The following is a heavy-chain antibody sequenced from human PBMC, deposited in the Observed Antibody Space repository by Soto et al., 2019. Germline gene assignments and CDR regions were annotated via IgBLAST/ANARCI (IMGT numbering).Heavy chain of an antibody. CDR2: IWYDGSNK. Sequence: VQLVESGGGVVQPGRSLRLSCAASGFTFSSYGMHWVRQAPGKGLEWVAVIWYDGSNKYYADSVKGRFTISRDNSKNTLYLQMNSLRAEDTAVYYCARGPYCSGGSCRGADYFDYWGQGTLVTVSS. V-gene: IGHV3-33*01. J-gene: IGHJ4*02. D-gene: IGHD2-15*01. CDR1: GFTFSSYG. CDR3: ARGPYCSGGSCRGADYFDY.